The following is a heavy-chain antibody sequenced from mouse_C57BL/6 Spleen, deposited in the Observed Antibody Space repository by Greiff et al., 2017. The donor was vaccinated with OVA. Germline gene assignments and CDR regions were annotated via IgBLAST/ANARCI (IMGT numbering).Heavy chain of an antibody. CDR2: INPSTGGT. CDR3: ARSGYYYGSRWYYEG. J-gene: IGHJ1*03. D-gene: IGHD1-1*01. Sequence: EVQLQQSGPELVKPGASVKISCKASGYSFTGYYMNWVKQSPEKSLEWIGKINPSTGGTTYNQKFKAKATLTVDKSYSTAYMQLKSLTSEDSAVYYCARSGYYYGSRWYYEGWGTGTTVTVAS. V-gene: IGHV1-42*01. CDR1: GYSFTGYY.